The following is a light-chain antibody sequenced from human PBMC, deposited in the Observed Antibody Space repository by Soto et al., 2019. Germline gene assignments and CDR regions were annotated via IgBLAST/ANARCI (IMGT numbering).Light chain of an antibody. CDR2: AAS. V-gene: IGKV1-39*01. CDR1: QSVNTY. CDR3: QQGYSNPWT. J-gene: IGKJ1*01. Sequence: DIQMTQSPSSLSASVGDRVTITCRASQSVNTYLHCYQQKAGQAPKLLIYAASNLQSGVPSRFSGRGSGTDFTLTVESLQPEDFATYCCQQGYSNPWTFGQGTKVGIK.